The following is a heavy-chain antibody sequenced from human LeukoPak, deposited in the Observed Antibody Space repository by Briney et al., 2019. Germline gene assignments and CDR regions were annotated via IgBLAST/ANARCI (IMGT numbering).Heavy chain of an antibody. D-gene: IGHD4-23*01. CDR1: GGYISSSSYY. J-gene: IGHJ4*02. V-gene: IGHV4-39*01. CDR2: IYYSGST. CDR3: ARLPYYGGYSRSFHY. Sequence: SETLSLTCTVSGGYISSSSYYWGWIRQPPGKGLEWIGSIYYSGSTYYNPSLKSRVTISVDTSKNQFSLKLSSVTAADTAVYYCARLPYYGGYSRSFHYWGQGTLVTVSS.